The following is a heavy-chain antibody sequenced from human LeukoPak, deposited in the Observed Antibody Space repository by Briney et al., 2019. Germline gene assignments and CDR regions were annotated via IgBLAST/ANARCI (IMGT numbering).Heavy chain of an antibody. V-gene: IGHV3-11*04. CDR2: ISSSGSTI. D-gene: IGHD6-13*01. J-gene: IGHJ4*02. Sequence: GGSLRLSCAASGFTFSDYYMTWIRQAPGKGLEWVSYISSSGSTIYYADSVKGRFTISRDNAKNSLYLQMNSPRADDTAVYYCARLYSSSVNFWGQGTMVTVSS. CDR1: GFTFSDYY. CDR3: ARLYSSSVNF.